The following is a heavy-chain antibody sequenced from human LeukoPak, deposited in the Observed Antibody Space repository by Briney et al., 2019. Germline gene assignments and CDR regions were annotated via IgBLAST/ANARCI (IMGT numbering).Heavy chain of an antibody. CDR1: GFTFSSYS. CDR3: ARDRGAGDPFDY. Sequence: GGPLRLPCTASGFTFSSYSMNWVRQAPGKGLEWVSSISSSSSYIYYADSVKGRFTISRDNAKNSLYLQMNSLRAEDTAVYYCARDRGAGDPFDYWGQGTLVTVSS. CDR2: ISSSSSYI. D-gene: IGHD2-21*01. J-gene: IGHJ4*02. V-gene: IGHV3-21*01.